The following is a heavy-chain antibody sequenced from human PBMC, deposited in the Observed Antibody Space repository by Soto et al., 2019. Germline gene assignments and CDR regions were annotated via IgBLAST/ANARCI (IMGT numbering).Heavy chain of an antibody. CDR1: GGSFSGYY. Sequence: SETLSLTCAVYGGSFSGYYWSWIRQPPGKGLEWIGGINHSGSTNYNPSLKSRVTISVDTSKNQFSLKLSSVTAADTAVYYCARALRYCSSTSCYIWGYYGMDVWGQGTTVTVSS. CDR2: INHSGST. D-gene: IGHD2-2*02. CDR3: ARALRYCSSTSCYIWGYYGMDV. V-gene: IGHV4-34*01. J-gene: IGHJ6*02.